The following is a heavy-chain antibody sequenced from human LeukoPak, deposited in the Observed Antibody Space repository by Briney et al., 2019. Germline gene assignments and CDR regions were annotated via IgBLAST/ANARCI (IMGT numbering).Heavy chain of an antibody. CDR3: ARDSGMYYYDSSGYPPFDY. J-gene: IGHJ4*02. CDR2: IKPSGGFT. Sequence: GASVKVSCKASGHTFTNYYIHWVRQAPGQGLEWMAIIKPSGGFTSYAQKFQGRVTMTRDMSTSTVYMELSSLRSEDTAVYYCARDSGMYYYDSSGYPPFDYWGQGTLVTVSS. V-gene: IGHV1-46*01. CDR1: GHTFTNYY. D-gene: IGHD3-22*01.